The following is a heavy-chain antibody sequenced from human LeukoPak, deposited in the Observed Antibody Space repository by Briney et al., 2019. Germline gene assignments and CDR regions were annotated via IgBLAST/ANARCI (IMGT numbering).Heavy chain of an antibody. J-gene: IGHJ6*03. CDR1: GYTFTSYG. CDR3: ARDLAAAGKEDYYYYMDV. D-gene: IGHD6-13*01. V-gene: IGHV1-18*01. Sequence: ASVKVSCKASGYTFTSYGISWVRQAPGQGLEWMGWISAYNGNTNYAQKLQGRVTMTTDTSTSTAYMELRSLRSDDTAVYYCARDLAAAGKEDYYYYMDVWGKGTTVTVSS. CDR2: ISAYNGNT.